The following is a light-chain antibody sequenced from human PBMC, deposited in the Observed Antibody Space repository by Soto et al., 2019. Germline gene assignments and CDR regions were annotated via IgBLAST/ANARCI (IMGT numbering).Light chain of an antibody. V-gene: IGKV1-9*01. CDR1: QGLSSY. Sequence: DIQMTQSPSSLSASVGDRVTITCRASQGLSSYLAWYQQKPGKAPKLLIRSASTLQRGVPSRFSGSGSRTEFTLTISNLQSDDFATYYCQQSLSMPLTFGHGTRLEIK. CDR2: SAS. J-gene: IGKJ5*01. CDR3: QQSLSMPLT.